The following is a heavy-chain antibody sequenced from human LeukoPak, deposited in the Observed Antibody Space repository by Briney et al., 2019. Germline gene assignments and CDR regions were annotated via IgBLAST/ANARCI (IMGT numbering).Heavy chain of an antibody. CDR2: INPNSGGT. Sequence: GAPVKVSCKASGYTFTGYYMHWVRQAPGQGLEWMGWINPNSGGTNYAQKFQGRVTMTRDTSISTAYMELSRLRSDDTAVYYCASTTGSGSSNFDYWGQGTLVTVSS. D-gene: IGHD1-14*01. J-gene: IGHJ4*02. CDR3: ASTTGSGSSNFDY. CDR1: GYTFTGYY. V-gene: IGHV1-2*02.